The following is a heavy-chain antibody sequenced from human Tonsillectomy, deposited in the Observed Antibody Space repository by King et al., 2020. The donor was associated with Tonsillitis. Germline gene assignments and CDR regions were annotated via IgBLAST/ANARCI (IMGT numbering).Heavy chain of an antibody. V-gene: IGHV3-30*18. CDR1: GFTFSSYG. CDR3: AKGGFRVWGSYRLGYFDL. CDR2: ISYDGSNK. D-gene: IGHD3-16*02. Sequence: VQLVESGGGVVQPGRSLRLSCAASGFTFSSYGMHWVRQAPGKGLEWVAVISYDGSNKYYADSVKGRFTISRDNSKNTLYLQMNSLRAEDTAVYYCAKGGFRVWGSYRLGYFDLWGRGTLVTVSS. J-gene: IGHJ2*01.